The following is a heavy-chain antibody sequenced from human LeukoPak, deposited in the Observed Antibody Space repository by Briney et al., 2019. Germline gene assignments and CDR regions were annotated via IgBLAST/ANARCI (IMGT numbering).Heavy chain of an antibody. CDR1: GYSFTSYW. CDR3: ARLGGDSSGYYYFDY. Sequence: GESLKISCKGSGYSFTSYWIGWVRQMPGKGLEWMGIIYPGDSDTRYSPSFQGQVTISPDKSISTAYLQWSSLKASDTAMYYCARLGGDSSGYYYFDYWGQGTLVTVSS. V-gene: IGHV5-51*01. D-gene: IGHD3-22*01. J-gene: IGHJ4*02. CDR2: IYPGDSDT.